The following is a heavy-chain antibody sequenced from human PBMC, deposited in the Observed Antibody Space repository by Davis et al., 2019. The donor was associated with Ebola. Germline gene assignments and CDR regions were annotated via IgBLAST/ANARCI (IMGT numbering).Heavy chain of an antibody. CDR2: IYYSGST. J-gene: IGHJ6*02. CDR3: ARRTHYGDSRMMDV. CDR1: GGSVSSGSYY. V-gene: IGHV4-61*01. D-gene: IGHD4-17*01. Sequence: SETLSLTCTVSGGSVSSGSYYWSWIRQPPGKGLEWIGYIYYSGSTNYNPSLKSRVTISVDTSKNQFSLKLSSVTAADTAVYYCARRTHYGDSRMMDVWGQGTTVTVSS.